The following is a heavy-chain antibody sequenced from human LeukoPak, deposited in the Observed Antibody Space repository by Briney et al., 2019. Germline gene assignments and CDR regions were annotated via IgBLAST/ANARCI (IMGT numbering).Heavy chain of an antibody. V-gene: IGHV3-48*03. D-gene: IGHD3-22*01. CDR2: ISSSGSII. CDR1: GFSFSSYE. J-gene: IGHJ3*02. CDR3: ARAIYDSSGFHAFDI. Sequence: GGSLRLSCAASGFSFSSYEMNWVRQAPGKGLEWVSYISSSGSIIYYADSVKGRFTISRDNAKNSLYLQMNSLRAEDTAVYYSARAIYDSSGFHAFDIWGQGTMVTVSS.